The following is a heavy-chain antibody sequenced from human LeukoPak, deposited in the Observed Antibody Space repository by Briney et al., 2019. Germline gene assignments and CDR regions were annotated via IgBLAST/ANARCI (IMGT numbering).Heavy chain of an antibody. CDR1: GFTFSSYA. Sequence: GGSLRLSCAASGFTFSSYAMSWVRQAPGKGPEWVSSISSSSLHISYADSLKGRFTISRDNGKNSLYLQMNSLRADDTAIYYCARAKLYGSDPYFDYWGQGTLVTVSS. CDR2: ISSSSLHI. V-gene: IGHV3-21*01. J-gene: IGHJ4*02. D-gene: IGHD4-17*01. CDR3: ARAKLYGSDPYFDY.